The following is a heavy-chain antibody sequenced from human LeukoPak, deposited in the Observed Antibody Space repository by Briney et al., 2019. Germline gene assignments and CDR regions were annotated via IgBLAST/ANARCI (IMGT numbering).Heavy chain of an antibody. V-gene: IGHV4-39*01. CDR1: GGSIRGSYYY. D-gene: IGHD1-20*01. CDR3: AKAVITGTYWFDP. CDR2: IYYSGST. J-gene: IGHJ5*02. Sequence: SETLSLTCTVSGGSIRGSYYYWGWIRQPPGKGLEWIGSIYYSGSTYYNPSLKSRVTISVDTSKNQFSLKLRSVTAADTAVYYCAKAVITGTYWFDPWGQGTLVTVSS.